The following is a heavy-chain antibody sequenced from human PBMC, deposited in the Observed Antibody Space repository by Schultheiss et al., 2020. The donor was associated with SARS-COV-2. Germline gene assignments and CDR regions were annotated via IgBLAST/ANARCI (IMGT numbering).Heavy chain of an antibody. Sequence: GGSLRLSCAVSGVTFSSYGMHWVRQSPGKGLEWVAVIWYDGSNKYYADSVKVRFTISRDNSKNEVYLQMNGLRVEDTAVYFCAKDRGHTTVKYYYYGMDVWGQGTTVTVSS. D-gene: IGHD4-17*01. CDR3: AKDRGHTTVKYYYYGMDV. V-gene: IGHV3-30*02. CDR1: GVTFSSYG. CDR2: IWYDGSNK. J-gene: IGHJ6*02.